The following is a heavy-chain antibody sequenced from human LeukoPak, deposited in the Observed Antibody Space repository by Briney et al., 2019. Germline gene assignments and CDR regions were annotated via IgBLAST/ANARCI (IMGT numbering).Heavy chain of an antibody. CDR2: ISWNSGNI. CDR1: GFTFDDYA. J-gene: IGHJ2*01. CDR3: AKVLHTIFGMAYWYFDL. V-gene: IGHV3-9*01. D-gene: IGHD3-3*01. Sequence: PGGSLRLSCAASGFTFDDYAMHWVRQAPGKGLEWVSGISWNSGNIGYADSVKGRFTISRDNSKNTLYLQMNSLRAEDTAVYYCAKVLHTIFGMAYWYFDLWGRGTLVTVSS.